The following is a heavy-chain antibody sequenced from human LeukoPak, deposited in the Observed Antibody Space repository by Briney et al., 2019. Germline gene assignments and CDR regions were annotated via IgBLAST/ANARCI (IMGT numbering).Heavy chain of an antibody. D-gene: IGHD4-23*01. Sequence: GSLRLSCAASGFNVSSNYLSWVRQAPGKGLGWVSVIYSGGNTYYADSVKGRFTISRDNSKNTLFLQMNSLRAEDTAVYYCARRGDGGRSFDYWGQGTLVTVSS. J-gene: IGHJ4*02. V-gene: IGHV3-53*01. CDR3: ARRGDGGRSFDY. CDR2: IYSGGNT. CDR1: GFNVSSNY.